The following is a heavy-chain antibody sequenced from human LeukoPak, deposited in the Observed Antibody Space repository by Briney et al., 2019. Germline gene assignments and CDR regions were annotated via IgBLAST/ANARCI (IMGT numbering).Heavy chain of an antibody. V-gene: IGHV3-66*01. J-gene: IGHJ4*02. D-gene: IGHD5-18*01. CDR3: AKDPRRGYSYGYYFDY. CDR1: GFTVSSNY. Sequence: PGGSLRLSCAASGFTVSSNYMSWVRQAPGKGLEWVSGINWNGGSTGYADSVKGRFTISRDNSKNTLYLQMNSLRAEDTAVYYCAKDPRRGYSYGYYFDYWGQGTLVTVSS. CDR2: INWNGGST.